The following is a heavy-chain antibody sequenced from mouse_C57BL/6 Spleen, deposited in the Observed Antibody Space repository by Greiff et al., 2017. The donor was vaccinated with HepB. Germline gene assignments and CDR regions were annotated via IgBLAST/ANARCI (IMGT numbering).Heavy chain of an antibody. CDR2: ISSGSSTI. D-gene: IGHD2-5*01. CDR1: GFTFSDYG. CDR3: ARTYSNYFDY. V-gene: IGHV5-17*01. Sequence: DVHLVESGGGLVKPGGSLKLSCAASGFTFSDYGMHWVRQAPEKGLEWVAYISSGSSTIYYADTVKGRFTISRDNAKNTLVLQITSLRSEDTAMYYCARTYSNYFDYWGQGTTLTVSS. J-gene: IGHJ2*01.